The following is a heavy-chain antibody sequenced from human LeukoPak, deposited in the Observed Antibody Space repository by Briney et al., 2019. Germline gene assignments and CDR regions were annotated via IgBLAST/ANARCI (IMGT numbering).Heavy chain of an antibody. CDR2: ISSSSSYI. J-gene: IGHJ6*02. D-gene: IGHD2-2*01. Sequence: PGRSLRLSCAASGFTFSSYSMNWVRQAPGKGLEWVSSISSSSSYIYYADSVKGRFTISRDNAKNSLYLQMNSLRAEDTAVYYCARAASVVPAAMPHYYYYGMDVWGQGTTVTVSS. V-gene: IGHV3-21*01. CDR1: GFTFSSYS. CDR3: ARAASVVPAAMPHYYYYGMDV.